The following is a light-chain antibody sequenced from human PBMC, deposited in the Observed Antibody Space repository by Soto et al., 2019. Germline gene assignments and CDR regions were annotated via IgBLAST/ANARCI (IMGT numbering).Light chain of an antibody. Sequence: QSLLTQPPSVSGAPGQRVTISCTGSSSNIWAGYDVHWYQQLPGTAPKLLIYGNNNRPSGVPDRFSGSKSGTSASLAITGLQAEDEADYYCQSYDSSLSGSVFGGGTKVTVL. CDR2: GNN. V-gene: IGLV1-40*01. CDR1: SSNIWAGYD. J-gene: IGLJ3*02. CDR3: QSYDSSLSGSV.